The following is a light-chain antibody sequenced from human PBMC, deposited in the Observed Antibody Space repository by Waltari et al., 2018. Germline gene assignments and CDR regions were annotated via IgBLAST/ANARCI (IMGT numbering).Light chain of an antibody. J-gene: IGLJ3*02. CDR3: QSHEPNFVM. Sequence: MLTQPQSVSGSPGETITIYCTGSGGSGVNNFVQWYQKRPDSAPLTVIYEDDRRAFGVPDRFSASIDTSSNSASLIISGLKPEDEADYYCQSHEPNFVMFGGGTKLTVL. CDR1: GGSGVNNF. V-gene: IGLV6-57*02. CDR2: EDD.